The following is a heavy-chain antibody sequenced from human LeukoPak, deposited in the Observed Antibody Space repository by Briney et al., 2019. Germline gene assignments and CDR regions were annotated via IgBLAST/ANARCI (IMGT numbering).Heavy chain of an antibody. CDR1: GGSISSYY. Sequence: PSETLSLTCTVSGGSISSYYWSWIRQPPGKGLEWIGYIYYSGSTNYNPSLKSRVTISVDTSKNQFSLKLSSVTAADTAVYYCARGDQLLWDNWFDPWGQGTLVTVSS. CDR2: IYYSGST. D-gene: IGHD2-2*01. V-gene: IGHV4-59*01. CDR3: ARGDQLLWDNWFDP. J-gene: IGHJ5*02.